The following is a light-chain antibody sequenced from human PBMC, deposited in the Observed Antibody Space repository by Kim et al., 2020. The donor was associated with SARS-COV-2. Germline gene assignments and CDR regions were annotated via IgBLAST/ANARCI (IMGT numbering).Light chain of an antibody. V-gene: IGLV3-21*04. CDR1: NIGSKS. CDR3: QVGDSSSDHPV. CDR2: YDS. Sequence: APGKTARITCGGNNIGSKSVHWYQQKPGQAPVLVIYYDSDRPSGIPERFSGSNSGNTATLTISRVEAGDEADYYCQVGDSSSDHPVFGGGTQLTVL. J-gene: IGLJ3*02.